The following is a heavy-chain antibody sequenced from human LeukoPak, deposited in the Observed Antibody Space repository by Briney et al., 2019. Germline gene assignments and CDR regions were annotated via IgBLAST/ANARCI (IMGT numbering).Heavy chain of an antibody. J-gene: IGHJ4*02. CDR1: GFTFSRYA. Sequence: GGSLRLSCAASGFTFSRYAMSWVRQAPGKALEWVSANSGSGGSTYYADSAKGRFTISRDNSKNTLYLQMHSLRAEDTALYYCATGLTYYYGSGSYGYFDYWGQGTLVTVSS. D-gene: IGHD3-10*01. V-gene: IGHV3-23*01. CDR3: ATGLTYYYGSGSYGYFDY. CDR2: NSGSGGST.